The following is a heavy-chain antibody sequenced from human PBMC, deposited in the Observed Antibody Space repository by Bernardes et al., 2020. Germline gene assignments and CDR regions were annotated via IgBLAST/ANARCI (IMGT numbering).Heavy chain of an antibody. D-gene: IGHD2-15*01. CDR2: IKQDGSEK. CDR1: GFTFSSYW. V-gene: IGHV3-7*01. CDR3: ARNPPPISGGPGGWFDP. Sequence: GSLRLSCAASGFTFSSYWMSWVRQAPGKGLEWVANIKQDGSEKYYVDSVKGRFTISRDNAKNSLYLQMNSLRAEDTAVYYCARNPPPISGGPGGWFDPWGQGTLVTVSS. J-gene: IGHJ5*02.